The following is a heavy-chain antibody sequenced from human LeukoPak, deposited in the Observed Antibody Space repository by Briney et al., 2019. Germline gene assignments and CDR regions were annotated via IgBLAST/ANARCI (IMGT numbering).Heavy chain of an antibody. CDR1: GYTFTSYD. CDR3: ARRHGRCSDGSCYYPDY. D-gene: IGHD2-15*01. CDR2: MNPNSGNT. V-gene: IGHV1-8*01. Sequence: ASVKVSCKASGYTFTSYDINWVRQATGQGLEWMGWMNPNSGNTGYAQKFQGRVTMTRNSSVTTAYMELSSLRSEDTAVYYCARRHGRCSDGSCYYPDYWGQGTLVTVSS. J-gene: IGHJ4*02.